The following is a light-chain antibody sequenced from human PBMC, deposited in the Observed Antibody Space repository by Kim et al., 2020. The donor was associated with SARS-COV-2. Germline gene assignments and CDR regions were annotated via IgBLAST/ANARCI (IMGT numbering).Light chain of an antibody. Sequence: ASVGDSVTITCRASQGVNNHVAWFQQKPGKVPKSLIYGASILYSGIPSQFSGSGSGTDCTRTITSLQPEDFATYYCEQYYGLPFTFGGGTKVDIK. CDR2: GAS. V-gene: IGKV1-16*02. CDR1: QGVNNH. J-gene: IGKJ4*01. CDR3: EQYYGLPFT.